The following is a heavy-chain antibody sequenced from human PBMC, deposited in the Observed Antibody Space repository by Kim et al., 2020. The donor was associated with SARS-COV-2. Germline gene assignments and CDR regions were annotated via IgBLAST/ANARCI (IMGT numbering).Heavy chain of an antibody. V-gene: IGHV3-33*01. Sequence: GGSLRLSCAASGFTFSSYGMHWVRQAPGKGLEWVAVIWYGGSNKYYADSVKGRFTISRDNSKNTLYLQMNSLRAEDTAVYYCAIDLLVGATSYGMDVWGQGTTVTVSS. D-gene: IGHD1-26*01. J-gene: IGHJ6*02. CDR3: AIDLLVGATSYGMDV. CDR2: IWYGGSNK. CDR1: GFTFSSYG.